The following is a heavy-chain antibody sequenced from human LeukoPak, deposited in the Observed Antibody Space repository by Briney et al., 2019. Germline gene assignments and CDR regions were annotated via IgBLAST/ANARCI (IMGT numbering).Heavy chain of an antibody. V-gene: IGHV3-64*01. D-gene: IGHD3-3*01. J-gene: IGHJ4*02. CDR2: ISSNGGST. Sequence: GWALRLFCAASAFTFSSYAMHWVRQAPGTGLEYLSAISSNGGSTYYANSVKGRFTISRDNSKTTLYLQMGSRRANAMAVYYCARSGAYDFWSGYYYFDYWGQGTLVTVSS. CDR3: ARSGAYDFWSGYYYFDY. CDR1: AFTFSSYA.